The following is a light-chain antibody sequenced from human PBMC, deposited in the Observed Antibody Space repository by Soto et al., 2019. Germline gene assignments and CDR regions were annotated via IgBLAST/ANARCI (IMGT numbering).Light chain of an antibody. Sequence: DIQLTQSPSSLSASVGDRVTITCRASQNIFNFLNWYQQRSGNVPKLLVSAASTLEPGVPARFGGGGSGTDFTLTISSLQPEDVATYYCQQSYSFPTFGQGTKV. CDR3: QQSYSFPT. CDR2: AAS. J-gene: IGKJ1*01. CDR1: QNIFNF. V-gene: IGKV1-39*01.